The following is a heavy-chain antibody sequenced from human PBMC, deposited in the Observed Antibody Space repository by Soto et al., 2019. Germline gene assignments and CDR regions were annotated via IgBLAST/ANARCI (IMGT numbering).Heavy chain of an antibody. Sequence: QVQLVQSGAEVKKPGASVKVSCKASGYTFTGYYMHWVRQAPGQGLEWMGWINPNNGGTNYAQKFQGRVTMTRDTSISTADMELSRLRSDDTAVYYCARGYCSGGSCSEGHDCWGQGTLVTVSS. CDR2: INPNNGGT. CDR3: ARGYCSGGSCSEGHDC. D-gene: IGHD2-15*01. V-gene: IGHV1-2*02. CDR1: GYTFTGYY. J-gene: IGHJ4*02.